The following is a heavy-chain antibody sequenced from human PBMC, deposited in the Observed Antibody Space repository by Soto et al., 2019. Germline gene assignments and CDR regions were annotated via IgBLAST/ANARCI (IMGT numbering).Heavy chain of an antibody. CDR2: ISYDGSNK. J-gene: IGHJ6*02. CDR3: SKDYPPGYYDFWSGSDYGMDA. CDR1: GFTFGSYG. V-gene: IGHV3-30*18. D-gene: IGHD3-3*01. Sequence: PGGSLRLSCAASGFTFGSYGMHWVRQAPGKGLEWVVVISYDGSNKYYADSVKGRFTISRDNSKNTLYLQMNSLRAEDTAVYYCSKDYPPGYYDFWSGSDYGMDAWGQGTTVTVSS.